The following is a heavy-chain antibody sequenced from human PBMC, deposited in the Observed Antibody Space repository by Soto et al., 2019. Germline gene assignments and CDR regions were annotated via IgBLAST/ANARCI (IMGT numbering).Heavy chain of an antibody. CDR3: ARESRYCSGGSCYYLPGIDY. V-gene: IGHV1-18*01. CDR1: GYTFTSYG. Sequence: ASVKVSCKASGYTFTSYGISWVRQAPGQGLEWMGWISAYNGYTKYKQKFQGRVTITADESTSTAYMELSSLRSEDTAVYYCARESRYCSGGSCYYLPGIDYWSQGTLLPVSS. CDR2: ISAYNGYT. J-gene: IGHJ4*02. D-gene: IGHD2-15*01.